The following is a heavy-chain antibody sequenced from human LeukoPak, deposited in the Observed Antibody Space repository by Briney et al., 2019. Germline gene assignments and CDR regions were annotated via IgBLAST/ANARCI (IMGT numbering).Heavy chain of an antibody. V-gene: IGHV7-4-1*02. D-gene: IGHD2-2*01. CDR3: ARGGHCSSTSCYGGHYYYYYMDV. Sequence: GASVKVSCKASGYTFTSYAINWVRQAPGQGLEWMGWINTNTGNPTYAQGFTGRFVFSLDTSVSTAYLQISSLKAEDTAVYYCARGGHCSSTSCYGGHYYYYYMDVWGKGTTVTVSS. CDR2: INTNTGNP. CDR1: GYTFTSYA. J-gene: IGHJ6*03.